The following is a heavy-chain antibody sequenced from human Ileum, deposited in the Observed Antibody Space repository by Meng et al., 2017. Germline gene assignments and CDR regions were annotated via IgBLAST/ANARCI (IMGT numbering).Heavy chain of an antibody. D-gene: IGHD2-8*01. Sequence: SQTLSLTCAVSGDSVSNGNWWSWVRQPPGKGLEWIGEVHHTGGATYNPSLKSRVSISVDKSKNQLSLRLNSVTAADTAVYYCARNGAYSSDYWGQGTLVTGS. V-gene: IGHV4-4*02. J-gene: IGHJ4*02. CDR3: ARNGAYSSDY. CDR1: GDSVSNGNW. CDR2: VHHTGGA.